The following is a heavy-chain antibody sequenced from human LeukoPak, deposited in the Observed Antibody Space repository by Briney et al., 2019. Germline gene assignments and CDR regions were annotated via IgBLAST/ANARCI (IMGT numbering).Heavy chain of an antibody. CDR1: GFTFSSYA. V-gene: IGHV3-23*01. J-gene: IGHJ4*02. D-gene: IGHD3-22*01. Sequence: GGSLRLSCAASGFTFSSYAMSWVRQAPGKGLKWVSSISGSGGNTYYADSVKGRFTISRDNSRDTLFMQMNILRADDTAVYYCAKSKFPYDTDGWHGYFDFWGQGTLVTVSS. CDR2: ISGSGGNT. CDR3: AKSKFPYDTDGWHGYFDF.